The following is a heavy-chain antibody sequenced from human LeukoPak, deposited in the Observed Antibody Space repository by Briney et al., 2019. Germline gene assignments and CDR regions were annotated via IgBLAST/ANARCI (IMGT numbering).Heavy chain of an antibody. CDR3: ARARTGYADFDY. CDR1: GGSY. D-gene: IGHD5-12*01. J-gene: IGHJ4*02. V-gene: IGHV4-59*01. Sequence: SETLSLTCTVSGGSYWSWIRQPPGRGLEWIGYIYYSGSTNYNPSLKSRVTLSLDTSKNQFSLKLSSVTAADTAIYYCARARTGYADFDYWGQGTLVTVSS. CDR2: IYYSGST.